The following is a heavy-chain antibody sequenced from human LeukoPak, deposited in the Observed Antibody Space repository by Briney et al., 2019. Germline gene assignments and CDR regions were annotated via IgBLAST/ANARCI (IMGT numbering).Heavy chain of an antibody. CDR3: ARVARYDILAGVIVYYYGMDV. D-gene: IGHD3-9*01. CDR1: GFTFSSYS. CDR2: ISSSSSYI. V-gene: IGHV3-21*01. Sequence: GGSLRLSCAASGFTFSSYSMNWVRQAPGKGLEWVSSISSSSSYIYYADSVKGRFTISRDNAKNSLYLQMNSLRAEDTAVYYCARVARYDILAGVIVYYYGMDVWGQGTTVTVSS. J-gene: IGHJ6*02.